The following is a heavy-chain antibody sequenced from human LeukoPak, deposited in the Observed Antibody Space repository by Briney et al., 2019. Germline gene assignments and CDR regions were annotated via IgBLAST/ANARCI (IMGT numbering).Heavy chain of an antibody. CDR1: GGSISSSSYY. D-gene: IGHD3-3*01. CDR2: IYYSGST. Sequence: SETLSLTCTVSGGSISSSSYYWGWIRQPPGKGLEWIGSIYYSGSTYYNPPLKSRVTISVDTSKNQFSLKLSSVIAADTAVYYCARQNPDDFWSGYYLYWFDPWGQGTLVTVSS. CDR3: ARQNPDDFWSGYYLYWFDP. J-gene: IGHJ5*02. V-gene: IGHV4-39*01.